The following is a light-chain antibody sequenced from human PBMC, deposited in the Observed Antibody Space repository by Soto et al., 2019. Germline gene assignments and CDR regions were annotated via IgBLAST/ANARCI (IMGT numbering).Light chain of an antibody. Sequence: EIVLTQSPGTLSLSPRERATLSCRASQSIFNNYLAWYQQKPGQAPRLLVYGASFRATGIPDRFSGSGSGTDFTLTISRLEPEDFAVYYCQQYGSSPWTFGQGTKVEIK. J-gene: IGKJ1*01. V-gene: IGKV3-20*01. CDR1: QSIFNNY. CDR2: GAS. CDR3: QQYGSSPWT.